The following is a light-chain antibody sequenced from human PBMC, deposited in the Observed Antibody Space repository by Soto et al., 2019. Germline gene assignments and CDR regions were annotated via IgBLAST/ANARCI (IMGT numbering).Light chain of an antibody. CDR1: QSVSTF. CDR2: DAS. V-gene: IGKV3-11*01. Sequence: DIVLTQSPATLSLSPGESATLSCRASQSVSTFLAWYQQKPGQAPRLLIYDASNRATGIPARFSASGSGTDFTLTISSLEPEDFAVHFCHQRSNWPPVTFGQGTRLEIK. J-gene: IGKJ5*01. CDR3: HQRSNWPPVT.